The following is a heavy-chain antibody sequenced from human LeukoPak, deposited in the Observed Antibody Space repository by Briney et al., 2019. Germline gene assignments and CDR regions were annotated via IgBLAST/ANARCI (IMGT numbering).Heavy chain of an antibody. Sequence: SVKVSCKASGGTFSSYAISWVRQAPGQGLEWMGRIIPIFGTANYAQKFQGRVTITTDESTSTAYMELSSLRSEDTAVYYCARVGASYDGLIDYWGQGTRVTVSS. CDR3: ARVGASYDGLIDY. J-gene: IGHJ4*02. D-gene: IGHD1-26*01. CDR2: IIPIFGTA. V-gene: IGHV1-69*05. CDR1: GGTFSSYA.